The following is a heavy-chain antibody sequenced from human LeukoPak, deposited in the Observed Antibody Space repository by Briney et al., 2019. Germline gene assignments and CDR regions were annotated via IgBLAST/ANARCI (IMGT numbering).Heavy chain of an antibody. V-gene: IGHV1-24*01. CDR3: AAAPLIDLLWSEESNDSIHDY. J-gene: IGHJ4*02. Sequence: GASVKVSCKVSGYTLTQLSMHWVRQAPGKGLEWRGGFNSADGETINAQKFQGRVTMTEDTSTDTAYMELSSLRSDDTAVYYCAAAPLIDLLWSEESNDSIHDYWGQGTLVTVSS. CDR1: GYTLTQLS. CDR2: FNSADGET. D-gene: IGHD3-10*01.